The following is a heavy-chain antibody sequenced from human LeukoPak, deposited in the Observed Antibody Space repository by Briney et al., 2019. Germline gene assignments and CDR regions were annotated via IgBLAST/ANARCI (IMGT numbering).Heavy chain of an antibody. CDR3: ARVGHWVWFGEFSFDY. CDR1: GGSINSSPYY. Sequence: PSETLSLTCTVSGGSINSSPYYWGWIRQPPGKGLEWIGAIYYSGLTSYSPSLKSRVTISVDTSKNQFSLKLSSVTAADTAVYYCARVGHWVWFGEFSFDYWGQGTLVTVSS. D-gene: IGHD3-10*01. V-gene: IGHV4-39*07. J-gene: IGHJ4*02. CDR2: IYYSGLT.